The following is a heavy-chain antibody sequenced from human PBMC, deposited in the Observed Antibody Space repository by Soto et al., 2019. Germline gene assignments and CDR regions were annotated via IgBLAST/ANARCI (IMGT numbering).Heavy chain of an antibody. J-gene: IGHJ6*02. CDR1: GDTFTGYY. D-gene: IGHD6-19*01. CDR2: INPNSGGT. V-gene: IGHV1-2*04. CDR3: ARSSRYSSGWYGNGMDV. Sequence: ASVKVSCKASGDTFTGYYMHWVRQAPGQGLEWMGWINPNSGGTNYAQKFQGWVTMTRDTSISTAYMELSRLRSDDTAVYYCARSSRYSSGWYGNGMDVWGQGTTVTVSS.